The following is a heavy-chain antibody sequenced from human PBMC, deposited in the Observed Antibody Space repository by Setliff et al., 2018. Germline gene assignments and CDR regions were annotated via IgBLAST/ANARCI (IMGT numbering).Heavy chain of an antibody. CDR3: ARAECTSSSLYYYMDV. CDR1: RYTFNDYY. V-gene: IGHV1-2*06. D-gene: IGHD6-6*01. Sequence: ASVKVSCKAFRYTFNDYYIHWVRQTPGQGLEWMGRINPSSGGTDDAQNFLGRVTMTRDTAISTAYMELSRLTSDDTAVYYCARAECTSSSLYYYMDVWGKGTTVTVSS. J-gene: IGHJ6*03. CDR2: INPSSGGT.